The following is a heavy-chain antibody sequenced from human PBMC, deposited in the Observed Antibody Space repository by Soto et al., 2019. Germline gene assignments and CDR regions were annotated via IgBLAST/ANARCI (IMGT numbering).Heavy chain of an antibody. CDR1: GFTFSSYA. D-gene: IGHD6-13*01. V-gene: IGHV3-30-3*01. Sequence: QVQLVESGGGVVQPGRSLRLSCAASGFTFSSYAMHWVRQAPGKGLEWVAVISYDGSNKYYADSVKGRFTISRDNSKNTLYLQMNSLRAEDTAVYYCARDLSLYSSWPRFDYWGQGTLVTVSS. CDR2: ISYDGSNK. CDR3: ARDLSLYSSWPRFDY. J-gene: IGHJ4*02.